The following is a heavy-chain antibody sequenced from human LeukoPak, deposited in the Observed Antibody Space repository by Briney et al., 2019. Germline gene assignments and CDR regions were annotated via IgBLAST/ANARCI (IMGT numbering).Heavy chain of an antibody. Sequence: SETLSLTCTVSGYSISNGYYWGWIRQPPGKGLEWVGSIYHRGSTNYNPSLKSRVTISVDTSKNQFSLKLSSVTAADTAVYYCARGGCSGLDYWGQGTLVTVSS. CDR2: IYHRGST. V-gene: IGHV4-38-2*02. J-gene: IGHJ4*02. D-gene: IGHD3-16*01. CDR3: ARGGCSGLDY. CDR1: GYSISNGYY.